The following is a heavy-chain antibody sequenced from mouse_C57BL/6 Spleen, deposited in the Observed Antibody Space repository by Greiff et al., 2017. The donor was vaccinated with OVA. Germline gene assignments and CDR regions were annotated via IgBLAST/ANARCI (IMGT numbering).Heavy chain of an antibody. Sequence: EVKVEESGGGLVKPGGSLKLSCAASGFTFSSYAMSWVRQTPEKRLEWVATISDGGSYTYYPDNVKGRFTISRDNAKNNLYLQMSHLKSEDTAMYYCARATVVARAMDYWGQGTSVTVSS. CDR3: ARATVVARAMDY. CDR2: ISDGGSYT. V-gene: IGHV5-4*03. J-gene: IGHJ4*01. D-gene: IGHD1-1*01. CDR1: GFTFSSYA.